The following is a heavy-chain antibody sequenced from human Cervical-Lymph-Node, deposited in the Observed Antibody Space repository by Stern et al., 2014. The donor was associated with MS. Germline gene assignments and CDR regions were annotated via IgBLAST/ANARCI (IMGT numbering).Heavy chain of an antibody. V-gene: IGHV1-8*01. CDR2: LNPNKGNT. Sequence: VQLVQSGAEVKKPGASVKVSCKASGYTFTSHDLNWVRQATGQGLEWMGWLNPNKGNTGYAQKFQDRVTMTRDTSISTAYMELSSLSSEDTAVYYCARRDCSGGSCYMGVSHWGQGTLVTVSS. J-gene: IGHJ4*02. D-gene: IGHD2-15*01. CDR3: ARRDCSGGSCYMGVSH. CDR1: GYTFTSHD.